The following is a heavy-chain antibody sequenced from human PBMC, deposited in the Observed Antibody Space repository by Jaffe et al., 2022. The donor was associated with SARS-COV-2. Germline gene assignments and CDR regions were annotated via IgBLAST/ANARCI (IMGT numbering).Heavy chain of an antibody. CDR2: ISGSGGST. V-gene: IGHV3-23*01. D-gene: IGHD4-4*01. CDR3: AKGPSVTTLQLDYYYGMDV. CDR1: GFTFSSYA. Sequence: EVQLLESGGGLVQPGGSLRLSCAASGFTFSSYAMSWVRQAPGKGLEWVSAISGSGGSTYYADSVKGRFTISRDNSKNTLYLQMNSLRAEDTAVYYCAKGPSVTTLQLDYYYGMDVWGQGTTVTVSS. J-gene: IGHJ6*02.